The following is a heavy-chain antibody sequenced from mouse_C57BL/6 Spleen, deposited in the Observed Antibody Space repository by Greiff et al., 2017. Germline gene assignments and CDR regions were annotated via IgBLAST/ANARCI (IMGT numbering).Heavy chain of an antibody. CDR1: GYTFTSYW. J-gene: IGHJ1*03. V-gene: IGHV1-69*01. CDR2: IDPSDSYT. Sequence: QVQLQQPGAELVMPGASVKLSCKASGYTFTSYWMHWVKQRPGQGLEWIGEIDPSDSYTNYNQKFKGKSTLTVDKSYSTAYLQLSSLTSEDSAVYYCAKSYGSPWYVDVWGTGTTVTVSS. CDR3: AKSYGSPWYVDV. D-gene: IGHD1-1*01.